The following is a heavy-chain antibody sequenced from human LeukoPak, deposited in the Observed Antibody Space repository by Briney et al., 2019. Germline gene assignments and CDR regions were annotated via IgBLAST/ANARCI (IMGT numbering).Heavy chain of an antibody. CDR3: AKDRAIFGVVTAFDY. CDR1: GFTFSSYG. D-gene: IGHD3-3*01. CDR2: VRYDGSNK. Sequence: GGSLRLSXAASGFTFSSYGMHWDRQAPGKGLEWVAFVRYDGSNKYYADSVKGRFTISRDNSKNTLYLQMNSLRAEDTAVYYCAKDRAIFGVVTAFDYWGQGTLVTVSS. V-gene: IGHV3-30*02. J-gene: IGHJ4*02.